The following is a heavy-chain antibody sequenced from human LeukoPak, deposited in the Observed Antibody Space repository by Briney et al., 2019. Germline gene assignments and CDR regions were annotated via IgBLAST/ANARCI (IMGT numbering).Heavy chain of an antibody. J-gene: IGHJ4*02. CDR3: AKDLPRDLAYGDYFDY. D-gene: IGHD4-17*01. Sequence: PGGSLRPSCAASGFTFSSYAMSWVRQAPGKGLEWVSAISGSGGSTYYADSVKGRLTISRDNSKNTLYLQMNSLRAEDTAVYYCAKDLPRDLAYGDYFDYWGQGTLVTVSS. CDR2: ISGSGGST. V-gene: IGHV3-23*01. CDR1: GFTFSSYA.